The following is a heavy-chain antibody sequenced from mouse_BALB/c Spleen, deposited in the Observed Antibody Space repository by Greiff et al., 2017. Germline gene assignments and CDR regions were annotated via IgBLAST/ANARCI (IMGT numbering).Heavy chain of an antibody. J-gene: IGHJ4*01. D-gene: IGHD2-14*01. CDR1: GYTFTDYA. CDR3: ARSYYRYYYAMDY. V-gene: IGHV1S137*01. Sequence: QVHVKQSGAELVRPGVSVKISCKGSGYTFTDYAMHWVKQSHAKSLEWIGVISTYYGDASYNQKFKGKATMTVDKSSSTAYMELARLTSEDSAIYYCARSYYRYYYAMDYWGQGTSVTVSS. CDR2: ISTYYGDA.